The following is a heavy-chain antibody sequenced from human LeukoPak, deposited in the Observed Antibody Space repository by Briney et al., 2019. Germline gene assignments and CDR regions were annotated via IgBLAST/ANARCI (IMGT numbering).Heavy chain of an antibody. J-gene: IGHJ5*02. Sequence: ASVKVSCKASGYTFTSYDINWVRQATGQGLEWMGWMNPNSGNTNYAQKLQGRVTMTTDTSTSTAYMELSSLRSEDTAVYYCARDTITMVRGVSTNWFDPWGQGTLVTVSS. CDR2: MNPNSGNT. CDR1: GYTFTSYD. V-gene: IGHV1-8*01. CDR3: ARDTITMVRGVSTNWFDP. D-gene: IGHD3-10*01.